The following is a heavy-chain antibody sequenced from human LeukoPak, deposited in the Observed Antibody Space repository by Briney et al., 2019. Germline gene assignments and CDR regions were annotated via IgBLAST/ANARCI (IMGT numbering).Heavy chain of an antibody. V-gene: IGHV3-48*04. D-gene: IGHD2-21*01. Sequence: PGGSLRLSCAASEFTFSSYSMSWVRQAPGKGLEWVSYISSTASSIYYADSVKGRFTISRDNAKNSLYLQMNSLRAEDTAVYYCARDVTYQGGDWFDPWGQGTLVTVSS. CDR2: ISSTASSI. CDR3: ARDVTYQGGDWFDP. CDR1: EFTFSSYS. J-gene: IGHJ5*02.